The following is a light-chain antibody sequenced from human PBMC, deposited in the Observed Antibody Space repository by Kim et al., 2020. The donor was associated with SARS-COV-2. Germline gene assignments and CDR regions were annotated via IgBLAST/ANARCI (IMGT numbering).Light chain of an antibody. Sequence: SYELTQPPSVSVSPGQTARITCSGDALPKKYADWYQQKTGQAPVLVIYEDSKRPSGIPARFSGSTSGTMATLTISGAQVEDEADYYCYSTDSGSDYWVFGGGTQLTVL. J-gene: IGLJ3*02. CDR1: ALPKKY. CDR2: EDS. V-gene: IGLV3-10*01. CDR3: YSTDSGSDYWV.